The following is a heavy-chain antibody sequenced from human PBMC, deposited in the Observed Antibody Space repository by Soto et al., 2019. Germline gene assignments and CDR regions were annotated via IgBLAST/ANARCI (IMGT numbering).Heavy chain of an antibody. Sequence: GSLRLSCTASGSRFDDYNMHWVRQAPGKGLEWVSLITWNGGNTYYADSVKGRFTISRDGTTQSVSLQMTGLKREDTGLYYCARETLSFGSALDVWGQGTTVTVYS. CDR1: GSRFDDYN. V-gene: IGHV3-43*01. CDR3: ARETLSFGSALDV. J-gene: IGHJ6*02. D-gene: IGHD3-3*01. CDR2: ITWNGGNT.